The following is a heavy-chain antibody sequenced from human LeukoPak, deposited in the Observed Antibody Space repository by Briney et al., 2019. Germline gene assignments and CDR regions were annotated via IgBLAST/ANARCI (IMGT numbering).Heavy chain of an antibody. CDR3: AKDRGFGELSSYYFDY. Sequence: GGSLRLSCAASGFTFSSYGMSWVRQAPGKGLEWVSAISGSGGSTYYADSVKGRFTISRDNSKNTLYLQMSSLRAEDTAVYYCAKDRGFGELSSYYFDYWGQGTLVTVSS. D-gene: IGHD3-10*01. CDR2: ISGSGGST. J-gene: IGHJ4*02. CDR1: GFTFSSYG. V-gene: IGHV3-23*01.